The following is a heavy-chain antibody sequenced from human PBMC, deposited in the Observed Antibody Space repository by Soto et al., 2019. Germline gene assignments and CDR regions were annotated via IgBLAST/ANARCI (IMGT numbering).Heavy chain of an antibody. V-gene: IGHV4-4*07. D-gene: IGHD6-6*01. CDR2: INTRGST. J-gene: IGHJ6*02. CDR1: GGSISSYY. CDR3: ARHTMEGSSQTSYFYSGMDV. Sequence: QVQLQESGPGLVKPSGTLSLTCTVSGGSISSYYCNWIRQPAGKGLEWIGHINTRGSTKYNPSLKRRVTMSVDTSKNQFSLNLTSVTAADTAVYFCARHTMEGSSQTSYFYSGMDVWGQGTTVTVS.